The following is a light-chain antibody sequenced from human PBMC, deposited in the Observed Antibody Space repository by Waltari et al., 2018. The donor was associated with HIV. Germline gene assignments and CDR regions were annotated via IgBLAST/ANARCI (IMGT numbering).Light chain of an antibody. CDR2: SLS. CDR1: QSLLDSDDRKLY. CDR3: MHRIVFPIT. V-gene: IGKV2-40*01. Sequence: DIVMTQTALSLPVTPGEPASISCWSSQSLLDSDDRKLYLDWYLQKPGQSPQVLIYSLSTRAPGVSDSVSGSGSGTNFTLKISRVEAEDAGVYYCMHRIVFPITFGQGTRLEIK. J-gene: IGKJ5*01.